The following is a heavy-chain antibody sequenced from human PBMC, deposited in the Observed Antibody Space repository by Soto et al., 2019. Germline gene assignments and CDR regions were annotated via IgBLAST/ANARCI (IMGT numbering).Heavy chain of an antibody. D-gene: IGHD3-10*01. V-gene: IGHV3-23*01. J-gene: IGHJ4*02. CDR1: GFTFSTHA. Sequence: GGSLRLSCAASGFTFSTHAMTWVRQAPGKGLEWVSSISGNGDKTWDADSVRGRFTISRDNFKSTLYLQMNSLRAEDTAVYYCANFFGSGPTARWGRGTLVTVSS. CDR2: ISGNGDKT. CDR3: ANFFGSGPTAR.